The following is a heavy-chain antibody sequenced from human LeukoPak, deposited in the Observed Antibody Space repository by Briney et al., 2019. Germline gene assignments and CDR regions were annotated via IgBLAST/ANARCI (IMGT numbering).Heavy chain of an antibody. CDR2: IIPILGIA. CDR3: ALYYYGSGSYWDAFDI. D-gene: IGHD3-10*01. V-gene: IGHV1-69*04. J-gene: IGHJ3*02. Sequence: SVTVSCKASGGTFSSYAISWVRQAPGQGLEWMGRIIPILGIANYAQKFQGRVTITADRSTSTAYMELSSLRSEDTAVYYCALYYYGSGSYWDAFDIWGQGTMVTVSS. CDR1: GGTFSSYA.